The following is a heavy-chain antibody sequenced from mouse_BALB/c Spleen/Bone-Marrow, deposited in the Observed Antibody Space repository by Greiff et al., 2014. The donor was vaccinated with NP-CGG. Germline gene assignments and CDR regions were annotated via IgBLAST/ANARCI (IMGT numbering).Heavy chain of an antibody. CDR1: GYTFTSYY. V-gene: IGHV1S81*02. Sequence: QVQLQQPGAELVKPGASAKLSCKASGYTFTSYYLYWVKQRPGQGLEWIGEIKPSNGGTNFNERFKSKASLTVDKSSSTAYMQLNSLTSEDSAVYYCTRRSLLSDYYSMDYWGQGTSVTVSS. CDR2: IKPSNGGT. J-gene: IGHJ4*01. CDR3: TRRSLLSDYYSMDY. D-gene: IGHD2-10*01.